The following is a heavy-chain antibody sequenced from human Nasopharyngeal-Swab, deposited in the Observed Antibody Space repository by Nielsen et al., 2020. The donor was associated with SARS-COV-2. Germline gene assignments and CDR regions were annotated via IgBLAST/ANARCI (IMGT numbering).Heavy chain of an antibody. J-gene: IGHJ6*02. CDR2: IYSGGST. D-gene: IGHD3-10*01. CDR1: GFSVTSNY. CDR3: ARELPSLVAMVRGVIAHYYGMDV. Sequence: AESLSLSCAVSGFSVTSNYMSWVRQPPGKGLEWVASIYSGGSTYYADSVKGRFTISRDNSKNTLSLHMNSLRAEDTAVYYCARELPSLVAMVRGVIAHYYGMDVWGQGTTVTVSS. V-gene: IGHV3-66*01.